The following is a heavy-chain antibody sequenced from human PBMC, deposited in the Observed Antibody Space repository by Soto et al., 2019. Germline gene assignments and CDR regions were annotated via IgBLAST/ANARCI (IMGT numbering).Heavy chain of an antibody. V-gene: IGHV4-59*08. D-gene: IGHD3-9*01. CDR3: APFDWLTHY. CDR1: GGSLSSYY. CDR2: IYYSGST. Sequence: PSETLSLTCVVSGGSLSSYYWSWIRQPPGKGLEWIGYIYYSGSTNYNPSLKSRVTISVDTSKNQFSLKLSSVTAADTAVYYCAPFDWLTHYWGQGTLVTVSS. J-gene: IGHJ4*02.